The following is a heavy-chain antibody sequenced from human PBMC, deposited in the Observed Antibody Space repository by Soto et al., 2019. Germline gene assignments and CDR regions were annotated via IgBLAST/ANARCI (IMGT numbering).Heavy chain of an antibody. CDR3: ARWGYYDFWSGYLTPGLYMDV. CDR2: MNPNSGNT. CDR1: GYTFTSYD. Sequence: GASVKVSCKASGYTFTSYDINWVRQATGQGLEWMGWMNPNSGNTGYAQKFQGRVTMTRNTSISTAYMELSSLRSEDTAVYYCARWGYYDFWSGYLTPGLYMDVWGKGTTVTVSS. J-gene: IGHJ6*03. D-gene: IGHD3-3*01. V-gene: IGHV1-8*01.